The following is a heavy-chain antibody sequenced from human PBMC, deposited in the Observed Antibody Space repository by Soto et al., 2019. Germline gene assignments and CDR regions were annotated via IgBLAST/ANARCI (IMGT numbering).Heavy chain of an antibody. CDR2: MNPNSGNT. J-gene: IGHJ4*02. Sequence: QVQLVQSGAEVKKPGASVKVSCKASGYTFTSYDINWVRQATGQGLEWMGWMNPNSGNTGYAQKFQGRVTMTRNTTKSTGYMDLSSLRSEDAAVDDCAGTLYGDNVDYWGQGTLVTVSS. V-gene: IGHV1-8*01. CDR3: AGTLYGDNVDY. CDR1: GYTFTSYD. D-gene: IGHD4-17*01.